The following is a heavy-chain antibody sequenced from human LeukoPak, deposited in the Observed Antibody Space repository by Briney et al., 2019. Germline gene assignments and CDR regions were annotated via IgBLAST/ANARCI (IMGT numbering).Heavy chain of an antibody. CDR1: GYSVSSGYY. D-gene: IGHD3-16*01. V-gene: IGHV4-38-2*01. J-gene: IGHJ4*02. CDR2: IYRSGST. CDR3: ARRGSGGGHFDY. Sequence: PSETLSLTCAVSGYSVSSGYYWGRIRQPPGKGLEGIGSIYRSGSTYYSPSLESRVTISVDTSKNQFSLKLRSVPAADTAVYFCARRGSGGGHFDYWGQGTLVTVSS.